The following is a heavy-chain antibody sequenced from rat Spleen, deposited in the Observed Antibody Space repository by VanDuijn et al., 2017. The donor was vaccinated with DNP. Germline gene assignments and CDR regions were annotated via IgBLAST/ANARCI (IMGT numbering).Heavy chain of an antibody. D-gene: IGHD1-11*01. Sequence: EVQLVESGGGLVQPGRSLKLSCAASGFTFNKYGMAWVRQAPTKGLEWGASISTVGDNAYYRDSVKGRFTISRDNAKNTQHLQMDSLRSEDTATYYCVTGVYGGYEDWFAYWGQGTLVTVSS. CDR2: ISTVGDNA. CDR3: VTGVYGGYEDWFAY. CDR1: GFTFNKYG. V-gene: IGHV5S13*01. J-gene: IGHJ3*01.